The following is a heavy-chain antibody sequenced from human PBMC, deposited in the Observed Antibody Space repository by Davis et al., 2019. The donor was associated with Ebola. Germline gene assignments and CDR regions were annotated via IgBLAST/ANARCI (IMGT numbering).Heavy chain of an antibody. CDR1: GFTFSSYA. Sequence: PGGSLRLSCAASGFTFSSYAMHWVRQAPGKGLEWVAVISYDGSNKYYADSVKGRFTISRDNSKNTLYLQMNSLETEDTAVYYCTTDRAYCSGGSCFYYYYGMDVWGQGTTVTVSS. D-gene: IGHD2-15*01. J-gene: IGHJ6*02. CDR2: ISYDGSNK. V-gene: IGHV3-30*04. CDR3: TTDRAYCSGGSCFYYYYGMDV.